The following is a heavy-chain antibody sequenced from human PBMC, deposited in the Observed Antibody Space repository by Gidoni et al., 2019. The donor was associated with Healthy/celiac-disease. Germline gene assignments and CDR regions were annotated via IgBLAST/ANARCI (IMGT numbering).Heavy chain of an antibody. CDR1: GDSVSSNSAA. J-gene: IGHJ5*02. Sequence: QVQLQQSGPGLVKPSQTLSLTCAISGDSVSSNSAAWNWIRQSPSRGLEWLGRTYYRSKWYNDYAVSVKSRITINPDTSKNQFSLQLNSVTPEDTAVYYCARGLGTYSSSWYEDLGWFDPWGQGTLVTVSS. V-gene: IGHV6-1*01. CDR3: ARGLGTYSSSWYEDLGWFDP. CDR2: TYYRSKWYN. D-gene: IGHD6-13*01.